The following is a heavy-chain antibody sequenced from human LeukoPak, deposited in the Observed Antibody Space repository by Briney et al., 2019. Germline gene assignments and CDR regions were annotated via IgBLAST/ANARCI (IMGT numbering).Heavy chain of an antibody. D-gene: IGHD6-19*01. V-gene: IGHV3-21*04. CDR3: ARDRAGYFDY. Sequence: GGSLRLSCVASGFTLSSYNMKWVRQAPGKRLEWVSSISWRSSDIEYADSVKGRFTISRDNAKNSLYLQMNSLRAEDTAVYYCARDRAGYFDYWGQGTLVTVSS. J-gene: IGHJ4*02. CDR2: ISWRSSDI. CDR1: GFTLSSYN.